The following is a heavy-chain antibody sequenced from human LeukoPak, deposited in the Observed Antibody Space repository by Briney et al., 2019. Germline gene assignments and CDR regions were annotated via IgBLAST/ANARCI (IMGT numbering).Heavy chain of an antibody. CDR1: GYTFTGYY. V-gene: IGHV1-2*02. Sequence: GASVKVSCKASGYTFTGYYMHWVRQAPGQGLEWMGWINPNSGGTNYAQKFQGRVTMTRDTSISTAYMELSRLRSDDTAVYYCARAPDVLRFLEWLLNWGQGTLVTVSS. D-gene: IGHD3-3*01. CDR3: ARAPDVLRFLEWLLN. CDR2: INPNSGGT. J-gene: IGHJ4*02.